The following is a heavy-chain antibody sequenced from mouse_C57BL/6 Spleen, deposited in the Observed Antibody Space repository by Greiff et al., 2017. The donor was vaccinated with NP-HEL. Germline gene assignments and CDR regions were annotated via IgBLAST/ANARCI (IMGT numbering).Heavy chain of an antibody. CDR3: ARHHSNYFDY. CDR1: GFTFSSYG. J-gene: IGHJ2*01. Sequence: DVQLVESGGDLVKPGGSLKLSCAASGFTFSSYGMSWVRQTPDKRLEWVATISSGGSYTYYPDSVKGRFTISRDNAKNTLYLQMSSLKSENTAMYYCARHHSNYFDYWGQGTTLTVSS. CDR2: ISSGGSYT. V-gene: IGHV5-6*01. D-gene: IGHD2-5*01.